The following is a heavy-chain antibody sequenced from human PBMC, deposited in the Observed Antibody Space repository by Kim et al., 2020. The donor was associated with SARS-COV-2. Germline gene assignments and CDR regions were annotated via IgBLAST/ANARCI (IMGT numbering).Heavy chain of an antibody. D-gene: IGHD3-22*01. CDR2: IIPILGIA. Sequence: SVKVSCKASGGTFSSYAISWVRQAPGQGLEWMGRIIPILGIANYAQKFQGRVTITADKSTSTAYMELSSLRSEDTAVYYCAKGFYDYYDSSGYYSQYFQHWGQGTLVTVSS. CDR1: GGTFSSYA. J-gene: IGHJ1*01. CDR3: AKGFYDYYDSSGYYSQYFQH. V-gene: IGHV1-69*04.